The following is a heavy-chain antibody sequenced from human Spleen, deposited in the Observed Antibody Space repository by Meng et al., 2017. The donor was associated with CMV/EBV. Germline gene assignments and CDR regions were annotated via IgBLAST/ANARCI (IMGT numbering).Heavy chain of an antibody. CDR1: GYTFNGYY. Sequence: ASVKVSCKASGYTFNGYYIHWVRQAPGQGLEWMGWVNPDSGTTNYAQKFQGRVTMTRNTSISTAYMELSSLRSEHTTVYYCASTFQGWYIGYWGQGTLVTVSS. CDR2: VNPDSGTT. D-gene: IGHD6-19*01. CDR3: ASTFQGWYIGY. V-gene: IGHV1-2*02. J-gene: IGHJ4*02.